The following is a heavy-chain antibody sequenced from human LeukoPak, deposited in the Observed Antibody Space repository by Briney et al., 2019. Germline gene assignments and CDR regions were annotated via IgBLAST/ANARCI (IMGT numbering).Heavy chain of an antibody. V-gene: IGHV1-18*01. CDR1: GYTFTSYG. J-gene: IGHJ6*03. D-gene: IGHD3-10*01. Sequence: ASVKVSCKASGYTFTSYGISWVRQTTGQRLERMGWIRAYNGNTKYAQKLQGRVTMTTDTSTSTAYMELRSLRSDDTAVYYCARGYYYGSGSSYYMDVWDKGTTVTVSS. CDR3: ARGYYYGSGSSYYMDV. CDR2: IRAYNGNT.